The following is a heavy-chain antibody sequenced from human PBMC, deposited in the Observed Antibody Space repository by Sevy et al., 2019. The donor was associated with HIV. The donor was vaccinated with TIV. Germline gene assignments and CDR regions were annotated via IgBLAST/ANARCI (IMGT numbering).Heavy chain of an antibody. V-gene: IGHV4-34*01. CDR3: ARVINSSSWAYYYYGMDV. CDR1: GGSFSGYY. Sequence: SETLSLTCAVYGGSFSGYYWSWIRQPPGKGLEWIGEINHSGSTNYNPSLKSRVTISVDPSKNQFSLKLGSVTAADTAVYYCARVINSSSWAYYYYGMDVWGQGTTVTVSS. J-gene: IGHJ6*02. CDR2: INHSGST. D-gene: IGHD6-13*01.